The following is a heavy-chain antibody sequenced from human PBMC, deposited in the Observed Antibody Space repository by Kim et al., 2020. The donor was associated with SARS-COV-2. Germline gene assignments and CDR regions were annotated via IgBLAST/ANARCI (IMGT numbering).Heavy chain of an antibody. CDR2: VYYTGST. V-gene: IGHV4-39*01. CDR1: GGSIPSSAYY. Sequence: SETLSLTCTVSGGSIPSSAYYWGWIRQPPGKGLEWIGSVYYTGSTYYNPSLESRLTISVDTSKNQFSLRLSSVTAADTAMYYCARQGYTSSWYSALRFDSWGQGTLVTVSS. CDR3: ARQGYTSSWYSALRFDS. D-gene: IGHD6-13*01. J-gene: IGHJ4*02.